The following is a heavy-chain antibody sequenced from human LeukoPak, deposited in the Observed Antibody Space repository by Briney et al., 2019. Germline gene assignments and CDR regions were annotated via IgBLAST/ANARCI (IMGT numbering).Heavy chain of an antibody. CDR2: IYYSGSP. Sequence: PSETLSLTCTVSGGSISSSSYYWGWIRQPPGKGLEWIGSIYYSGSPYYNPSLKSRVTISVDTSKKQFSLKLSSVTAADTAVYYCARQTGSGLFILPGGQGTLVTVSS. V-gene: IGHV4-39*01. CDR3: ARQTGSGLFILP. CDR1: GGSISSSSYY. D-gene: IGHD3/OR15-3a*01. J-gene: IGHJ4*02.